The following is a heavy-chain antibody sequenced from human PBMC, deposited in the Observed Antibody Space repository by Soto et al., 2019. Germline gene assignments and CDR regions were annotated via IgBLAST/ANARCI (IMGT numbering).Heavy chain of an antibody. J-gene: IGHJ4*02. V-gene: IGHV2-5*01. CDR1: GFSLRTTGVA. D-gene: IGHD4-4*01. CDR3: AHRHGYSNYPVLFDY. Sequence: SGPTLVNPTQTLTLTCTFSGFSLRTTGVAVGWIRQPPGKALDWLALIYWNDDKRYSPSLKSRLTITKDTSKNQVVLTMTNMDPVDTATYCCAHRHGYSNYPVLFDYWGQGTLVTVSS. CDR2: IYWNDDK.